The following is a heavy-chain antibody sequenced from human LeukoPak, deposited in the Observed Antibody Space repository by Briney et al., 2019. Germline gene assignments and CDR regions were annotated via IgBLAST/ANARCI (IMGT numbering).Heavy chain of an antibody. CDR2: IYYSGST. V-gene: IGHV4-59*01. CDR3: ARGQREWELSPFLH. CDR1: GGSFSGYY. J-gene: IGHJ4*02. D-gene: IGHD1-26*01. Sequence: SETLSLTCAVYGGSFSGYYWSWIRQPPGKGLEWIGYIYYSGSTNYNPSLKSRVTISVDTSKNQFSLKLSSVTAADTAVYYCARGQREWELSPFLHWGQGTLVTVSS.